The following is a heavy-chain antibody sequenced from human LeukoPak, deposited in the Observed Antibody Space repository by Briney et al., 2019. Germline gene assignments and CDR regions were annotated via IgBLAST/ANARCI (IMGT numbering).Heavy chain of an antibody. CDR3: ARDRWGLNYYHYMDG. V-gene: IGHV1-18*01. D-gene: IGHD2-21*02. J-gene: IGHJ6*03. CDR1: GYSFTSCG. CDR2: ISAYNGNT. Sequence: ASVKVSCTASGYSFTSCGISWGRHAPGQGLEWMGWISAYNGNTNYAQKLQGRVTITTDTSTSTAYMELRSLRSDDTAVYYCARDRWGLNYYHYMDGWGKGTTVTVSS.